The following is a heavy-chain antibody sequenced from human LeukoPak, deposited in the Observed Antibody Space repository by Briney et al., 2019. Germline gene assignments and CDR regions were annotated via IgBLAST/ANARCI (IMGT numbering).Heavy chain of an antibody. CDR1: GGSISSYY. CDR3: ARAARGVWFDP. CDR2: IYYSGST. J-gene: IGHJ5*02. Sequence: PSETLSLTCTVAGGSISSYYWSWIRQPPGKGLEWIGYIYYSGSTNYNPSLKSRVTISVDTSKNQFSLKPSSVTAADTAVYYCARAARGVWFDPWGQGTLVTVSS. D-gene: IGHD3-10*01. V-gene: IGHV4-59*01.